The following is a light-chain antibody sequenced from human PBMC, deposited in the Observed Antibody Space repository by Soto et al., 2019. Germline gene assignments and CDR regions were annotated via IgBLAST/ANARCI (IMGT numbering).Light chain of an antibody. CDR2: GAS. J-gene: IGKJ4*01. CDR3: QEYNDWRPIT. CDR1: QSISTK. V-gene: IGKV3-15*01. Sequence: MVMTQCPATLSVSPCDRPTLSCRSSQSISTKLAWYHQKPGQAPRLLIYGASTRANGIPVRFSGSGSGTEFTLTITSLQFEDFAVYYCQEYNDWRPITFGGGTKVDIK.